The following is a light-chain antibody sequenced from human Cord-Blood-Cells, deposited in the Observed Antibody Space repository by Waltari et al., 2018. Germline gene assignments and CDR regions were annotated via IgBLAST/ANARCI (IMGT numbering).Light chain of an antibody. J-gene: IGLJ2*01. Sequence: QSALTQPPSASGSPGQSVTISCTGTSSDVGGYNYVSWYQQHPGQAPKLMIDEVSKLPSGVHDRFSGAKSGNPASLTVSGLQAEDEADYYCSSYAGSNNVVFGGGTKLTVL. CDR3: SSYAGSNNVV. CDR1: SSDVGGYNY. V-gene: IGLV2-8*01. CDR2: EVS.